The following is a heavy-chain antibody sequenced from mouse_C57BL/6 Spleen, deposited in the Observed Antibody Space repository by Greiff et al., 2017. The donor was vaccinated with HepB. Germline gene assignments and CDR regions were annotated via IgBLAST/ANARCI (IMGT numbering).Heavy chain of an antibody. V-gene: IGHV5-17*01. J-gene: IGHJ2*01. CDR2: ISSGSSTI. CDR1: GFTFSDYG. CDR3: ARSGTFDY. D-gene: IGHD4-1*01. Sequence: EVMLVESGGGLVKPGGSLKLSCSASGFTFSDYGMHWVRQAPEKGLEWVAYISSGSSTIYYADTVKGRFTIARDNAKNTLFLQMPSLRSEDTGMYYCARSGTFDYWGQGTTLTVSS.